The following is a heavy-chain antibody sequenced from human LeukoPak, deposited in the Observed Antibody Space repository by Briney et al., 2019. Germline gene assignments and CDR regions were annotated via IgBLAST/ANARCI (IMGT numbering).Heavy chain of an antibody. CDR1: GFTVSSNY. J-gene: IGHJ6*02. CDR2: IYSGGST. CDR3: ARDLHYGDYVSQYYHYYGMDV. Sequence: GGSLRLSCAASGFTVSSNYMSWVRQAPGKGLEWVSVIYSGGSTYYADSVKGRFTISRDNSKNTLYLQMNSLRAEDTAVYYCARDLHYGDYVSQYYHYYGMDVWGQGTTVTVSS. V-gene: IGHV3-66*01. D-gene: IGHD4-17*01.